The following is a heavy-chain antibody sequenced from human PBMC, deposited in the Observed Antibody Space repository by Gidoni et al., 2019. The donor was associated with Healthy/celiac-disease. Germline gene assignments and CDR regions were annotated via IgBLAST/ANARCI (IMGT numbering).Heavy chain of an antibody. CDR2: SSSRSSYI. V-gene: IGHV3-21*01. CDR3: ARGRHIAAAAYNWCDP. Sequence: EVQLVESGGGLVKPGGSLRLSCAASGFTFRSYSMNWVRPAPGKGLGWVVSSSSRSSYIDYADSVKGRFTISRDNAKNSLYRQMNSRRAEDTAVYYCARGRHIAAAAYNWCDPWGQGTLVTVSA. D-gene: IGHD6-13*01. J-gene: IGHJ5*02. CDR1: GFTFRSYS.